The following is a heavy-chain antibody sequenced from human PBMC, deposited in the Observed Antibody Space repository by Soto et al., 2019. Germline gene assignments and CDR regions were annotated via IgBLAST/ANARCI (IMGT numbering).Heavy chain of an antibody. J-gene: IGHJ5*02. V-gene: IGHV5-51*01. CDR3: VRQWGRLMVATPRWFDP. CDR2: IYPDDSDT. CDR1: GYSFTNSW. D-gene: IGHD2-8*01. Sequence: GESLKISCKASGYSFTNSWIGWVRQMPGKGLEWIGIIYPDDSDTRYSPSFRGQVTISADKSISTAYLQWSSLKASDTAIYYCVRQWGRLMVATPRWFDPWGQGTLVTVSS.